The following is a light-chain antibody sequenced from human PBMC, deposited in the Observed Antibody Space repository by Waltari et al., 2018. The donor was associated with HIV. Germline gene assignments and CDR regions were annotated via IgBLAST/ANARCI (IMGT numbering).Light chain of an antibody. CDR1: QSVRGY. Sequence: EIVLTQSPATLSVSPVERASLSCRASQSVRGYLAWYQQTPGQAPRLLIYDASNRATGIPARFSGSGSGTDFTLTISSLEPEDFAVYYCQQRSSWLTFGGGTKVEIK. CDR2: DAS. CDR3: QQRSSWLT. V-gene: IGKV3-11*01. J-gene: IGKJ4*01.